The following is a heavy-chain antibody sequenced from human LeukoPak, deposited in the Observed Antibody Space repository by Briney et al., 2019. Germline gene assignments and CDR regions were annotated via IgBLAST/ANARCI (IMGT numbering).Heavy chain of an antibody. D-gene: IGHD1-26*01. J-gene: IGHJ4*02. Sequence: GGSLRLSCAASGFTFSTYRMNWVRQAPGKGLEWVSYISSSSSTIYYADSVKGRFTISRDNAKNSLYLQMSSLRDEDTAVYYCARDLGGGGIFDYWGQGTLVTISS. CDR3: ARDLGGGGIFDY. V-gene: IGHV3-48*02. CDR2: ISSSSSTI. CDR1: GFTFSTYR.